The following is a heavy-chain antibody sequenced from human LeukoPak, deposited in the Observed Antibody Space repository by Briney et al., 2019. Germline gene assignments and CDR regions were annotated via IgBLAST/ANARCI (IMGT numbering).Heavy chain of an antibody. CDR2: IYSDGTP. CDR3: ARLYYYGPFDY. Sequence: GGSLRLSCAASGFTVSGNYMSWVRQAPGKGLEWVSIIYSDGTPHNADSVKGRFTISRDNSKNTLYLQMNSLRAEDTAVYYCARLYYYGPFDYWGQGTLVTVSS. CDR1: GFTVSGNY. V-gene: IGHV3-66*04. D-gene: IGHD3-10*01. J-gene: IGHJ4*02.